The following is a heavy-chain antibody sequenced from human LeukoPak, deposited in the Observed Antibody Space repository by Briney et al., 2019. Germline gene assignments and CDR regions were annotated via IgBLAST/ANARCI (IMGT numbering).Heavy chain of an antibody. J-gene: IGHJ4*02. D-gene: IGHD6-13*01. Sequence: SETLSLTCTVSGASFSSNYWSWIRQPPGKGLEWIGYIYYSGRTNYNPSLKSRVTISVDTSKNQFSLKLSSVTAADTAVYYCARRRSSSWYGHFDYWGQGTLVTVSS. CDR2: IYYSGRT. CDR3: ARRRSSSWYGHFDY. V-gene: IGHV4-59*12. CDR1: GASFSSNY.